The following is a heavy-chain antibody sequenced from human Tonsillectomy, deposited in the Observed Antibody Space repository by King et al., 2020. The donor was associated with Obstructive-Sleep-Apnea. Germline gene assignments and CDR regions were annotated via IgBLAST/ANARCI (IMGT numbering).Heavy chain of an antibody. V-gene: IGHV1-46*01. D-gene: IGHD2-2*01. CDR1: GYTFTSYY. J-gene: IGHJ6*02. CDR3: AREGRDCSSTSCSYYYYYGMDV. Sequence: QVQLVESGAEVKKPGASVKVSCKASGYTFTSYYMHWVRQAPGQGLEWMGITNPSGGSTSYAQKFQGRVTMTRDTSTSTVYMELSSLRSEDTAVYYCAREGRDCSSTSCSYYYYYGMDVWGQGTTVTVSS. CDR2: TNPSGGST.